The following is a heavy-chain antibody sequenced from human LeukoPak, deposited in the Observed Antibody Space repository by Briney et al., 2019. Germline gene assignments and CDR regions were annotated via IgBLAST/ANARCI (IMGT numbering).Heavy chain of an antibody. CDR3: ARDRCYYDSSGCPHDY. Sequence: GGSLRLSCAASGFTFNSYAMSWVRQAPGKGLEWVSAISGSGDSTHYADSVKGRFTISRDNSKNTLYLQMNSLRAEDTAVYYCARDRCYYDSSGCPHDYWGQGTLITVSS. J-gene: IGHJ4*02. V-gene: IGHV3-23*01. CDR2: ISGSGDST. CDR1: GFTFNSYA. D-gene: IGHD3-22*01.